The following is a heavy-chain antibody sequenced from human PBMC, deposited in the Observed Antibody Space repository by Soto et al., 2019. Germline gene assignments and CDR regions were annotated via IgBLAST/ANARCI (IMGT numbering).Heavy chain of an antibody. CDR1: GYSFTSYW. J-gene: IGHJ6*02. D-gene: IGHD4-17*01. CDR2: IDPSDSYT. CDR3: ARLAWGDYGEYYYYYGMDV. Sequence: GESLKISCKGSGYSFTSYWISWVRQMPGKGLEWMGRIDPSDSYTNYSPSFQGHVTISADKSISTAYLQWSSLKASDTAMYYCARLAWGDYGEYYYYYGMDVWGQGTTVTVSS. V-gene: IGHV5-10-1*01.